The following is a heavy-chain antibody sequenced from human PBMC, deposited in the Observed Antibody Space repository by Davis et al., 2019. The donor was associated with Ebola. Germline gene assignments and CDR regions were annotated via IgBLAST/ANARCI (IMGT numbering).Heavy chain of an antibody. CDR2: ISSSSSYI. CDR3: ARDEKGPIVLVPAAIGY. Sequence: ETLSLTCAASGFTFSSYSMNWVRQAPGKGLEWVSSISSSSSYIYYADSVKGRFTISRDNAKNSLYLQMNSLRAEDTAVYYCARDEKGPIVLVPAAIGYWGQGTLVTVSS. V-gene: IGHV3-21*01. CDR1: GFTFSSYS. J-gene: IGHJ4*02. D-gene: IGHD2-2*01.